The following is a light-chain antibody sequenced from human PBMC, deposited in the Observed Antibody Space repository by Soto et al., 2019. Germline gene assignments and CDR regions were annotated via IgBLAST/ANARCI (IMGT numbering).Light chain of an antibody. CDR1: QSIANY. J-gene: IGKJ1*01. V-gene: IGKV1-39*01. CDR2: AAS. Sequence: DIEMTQSPSSLSVSVGDSVAISCRTSQSIANYLNWYQQKPGKAPKLLIYAASSLQSGVPSRFSGSGSGTEFTLTITSLRPDDFATYYCQQSYSILWTFGQGTKVDIK. CDR3: QQSYSILWT.